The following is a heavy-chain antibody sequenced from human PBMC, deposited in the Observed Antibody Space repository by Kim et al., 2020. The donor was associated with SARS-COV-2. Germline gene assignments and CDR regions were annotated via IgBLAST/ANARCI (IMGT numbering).Heavy chain of an antibody. V-gene: IGHV3-7*03. CDR2: INQDGSEA. CDR1: GFTFGNYW. Sequence: GGSLRLSCAASGFTFGNYWMTWVRQAPGGGLQWVANINQDGSEAYYVASVRGRFTIFRDNTKTSLYLQMSSLRADDTAVYYCARETGTYYYGMDVWGQGT. J-gene: IGHJ6*02. D-gene: IGHD1-7*01. CDR3: ARETGTYYYGMDV.